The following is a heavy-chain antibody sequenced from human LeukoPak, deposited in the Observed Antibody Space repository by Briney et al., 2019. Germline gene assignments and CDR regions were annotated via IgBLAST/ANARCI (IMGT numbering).Heavy chain of an antibody. CDR2: ISSSSSYI. V-gene: IGHV3-21*01. D-gene: IGHD6-13*01. CDR3: ARPDEQQLVRDAFDI. Sequence: PGGSLRLSCAASGFTFSSYSMNWVRQAPGKGLEWVSSISSSSSYIYYADSVKGRFTISRDNAKKSRYLQMNSLRAEHTAVYYCARPDEQQLVRDAFDIWGQGTMVTVSS. CDR1: GFTFSSYS. J-gene: IGHJ3*02.